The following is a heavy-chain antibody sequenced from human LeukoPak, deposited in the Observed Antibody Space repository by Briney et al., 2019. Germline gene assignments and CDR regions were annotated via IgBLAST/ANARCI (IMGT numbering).Heavy chain of an antibody. J-gene: IGHJ3*02. CDR2: IRSGGGGT. CDR1: GFTFSHYA. CDR3: ARDPNGDYVGAFEM. D-gene: IGHD4-17*01. V-gene: IGHV3-23*01. Sequence: GESLRLSCAASGFTFSHYAMIWVRQAPGRGLEWVSAIRSGGGGTLYADSVKGRFTISRDNSKNTLFLQMNNMRAEDTAVYYYARDPNGDYVGAFEMWGPGTNVTVS.